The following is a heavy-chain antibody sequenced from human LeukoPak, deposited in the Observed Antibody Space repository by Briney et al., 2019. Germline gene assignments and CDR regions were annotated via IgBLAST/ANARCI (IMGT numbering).Heavy chain of an antibody. J-gene: IGHJ4*02. Sequence: ASVKVSCKASGGTFSSYAISWVRQAPGQGLEWMGGIIPIFGTANYAQKFQGRVTITADESTSTAYMELSSLRSEDTAVYYCATAPRGGDYEDYWGQGTLVTVSS. CDR2: IIPIFGTA. CDR1: GGTFSSYA. D-gene: IGHD4-17*01. V-gene: IGHV1-69*01. CDR3: ATAPRGGDYEDY.